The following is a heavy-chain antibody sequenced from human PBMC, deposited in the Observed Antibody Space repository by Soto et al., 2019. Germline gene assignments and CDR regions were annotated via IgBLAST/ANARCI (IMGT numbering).Heavy chain of an antibody. D-gene: IGHD2-2*03. V-gene: IGHV6-1*01. CDR3: ARDGYCSSTSCYPYYYYGMDV. Sequence: QTLSLTCAISGYSVSSNSAAWNWIRQSPSRGLEWLGRTYDRSKWYNDYAVAVKSRITINPDTSKNQFSLQLNSVTPEDTAVYYCARDGYCSSTSCYPYYYYGMDVWGQGTTVTVSS. J-gene: IGHJ6*02. CDR1: GYSVSSNSAA. CDR2: TYDRSKWYN.